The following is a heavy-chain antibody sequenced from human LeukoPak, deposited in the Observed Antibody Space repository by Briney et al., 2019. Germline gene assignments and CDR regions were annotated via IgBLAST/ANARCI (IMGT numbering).Heavy chain of an antibody. Sequence: GGSLRLSCEASGFLFSNSWMSWVRQAPGKGLEWVANINQDGSERNYVDSVKGRLTISRDDAKESLYLQMNGLRAEDTAVYFCVRDRGYSTCDYWGQGTLVTVSS. D-gene: IGHD4-23*01. CDR3: VRDRGYSTCDY. V-gene: IGHV3-7*03. J-gene: IGHJ4*02. CDR2: INQDGSER. CDR1: GFLFSNSW.